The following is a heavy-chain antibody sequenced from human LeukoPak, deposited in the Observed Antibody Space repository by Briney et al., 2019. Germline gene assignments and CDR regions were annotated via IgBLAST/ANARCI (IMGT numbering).Heavy chain of an antibody. Sequence: SETLSLTCTVSGGSIRSGDYSWNWIRQHPGKGLEWIGYIYYSGSTYYNPSLTSRVTMSVYTSKNQFSLKLSSVTAADTAIYYCARDHTETSSLNFRNYYYYGMDIWGQGTTVIVSS. V-gene: IGHV4-31*03. CDR1: GGSIRSGDYS. CDR2: IYYSGST. CDR3: ARDHTETSSLNFRNYYYYGMDI. J-gene: IGHJ6*02. D-gene: IGHD4-4*01.